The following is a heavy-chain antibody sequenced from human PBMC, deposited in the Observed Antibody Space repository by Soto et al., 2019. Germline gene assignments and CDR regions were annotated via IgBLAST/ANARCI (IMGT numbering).Heavy chain of an antibody. J-gene: IGHJ6*03. Sequence: VTLKESGPVLVKPTETLTLTCTVSGFSLSNGIVGVSWIRQPPGKTLEWLAHIFSNDEKSYRTSLKSRLTISEDTSKSQVVLTMTNVDPVDTATYYCARILFGRSVAGGYFYMDVWGKGTMVTVSS. CDR1: GFSLSNGIVG. CDR2: IFSNDEK. V-gene: IGHV2-26*01. CDR3: ARILFGRSVAGGYFYMDV. D-gene: IGHD6-19*01.